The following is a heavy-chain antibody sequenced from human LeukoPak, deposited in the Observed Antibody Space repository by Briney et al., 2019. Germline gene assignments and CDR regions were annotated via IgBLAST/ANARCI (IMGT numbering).Heavy chain of an antibody. V-gene: IGHV4-34*08. CDR2: INHSGNT. J-gene: IGHJ4*02. CDR3: AIGREWELPHFDY. Sequence: GSLRLSCAASGFTFSSYAMSWVRQAPGKGLEWIGEINHSGNTNYNPSLKSRVTISVDTSKNQFSLKLSSVTAADTAVYYCAIGREWELPHFDYWGQGTLVTVSS. CDR1: GFTFSSYA. D-gene: IGHD1-26*01.